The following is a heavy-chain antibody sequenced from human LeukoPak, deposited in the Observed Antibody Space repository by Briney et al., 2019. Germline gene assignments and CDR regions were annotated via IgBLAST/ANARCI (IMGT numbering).Heavy chain of an antibody. CDR2: LNWNGGST. CDR3: ARAQTYGDSRLLLDY. J-gene: IGHJ4*02. Sequence: GGSLRLSCAASGFPFGNYGMSWVRQAPGKGLEWVCGLNWNGGSTGYADSVEGRFTISRDNAKNSQYLQMSSLRVDDTALYYCARAQTYGDSRLLLDYWGQGTLVTVSS. V-gene: IGHV3-20*04. CDR1: GFPFGNYG. D-gene: IGHD4-17*01.